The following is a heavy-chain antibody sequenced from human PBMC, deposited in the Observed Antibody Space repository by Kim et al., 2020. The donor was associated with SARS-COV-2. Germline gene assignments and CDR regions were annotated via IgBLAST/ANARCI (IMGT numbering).Heavy chain of an antibody. CDR2: ISYDGSNK. V-gene: IGHV3-30-3*01. D-gene: IGHD2-15*01. J-gene: IGHJ6*02. CDR3: ARDGEFVVVVAATPPYYYYYGMDV. Sequence: GGSLRLSCAASGFTFSSYAMHWVRQAPGKGLEWVAVISYDGSNKYYADSVKGRFTISRDNSKNTLYLQMNSLRAEDTAVYYCARDGEFVVVVAATPPYYYYYGMDVWGQGTTVTVSS. CDR1: GFTFSSYA.